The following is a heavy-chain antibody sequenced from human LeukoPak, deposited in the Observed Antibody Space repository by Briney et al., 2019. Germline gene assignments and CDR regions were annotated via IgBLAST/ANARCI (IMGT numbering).Heavy chain of an antibody. Sequence: SVKVSCKASVGTFSSYAISWVRQAPGQGLEWMGGIIPIFGTANYAQKFQGRVTITADESTSTAYMELSSLRSEDTAVYYCARDKPLGYCSGGSCLRAFDYWGQGTLVCVSS. D-gene: IGHD2-15*01. CDR1: VGTFSSYA. J-gene: IGHJ4*02. V-gene: IGHV1-69*01. CDR2: IIPIFGTA. CDR3: ARDKPLGYCSGGSCLRAFDY.